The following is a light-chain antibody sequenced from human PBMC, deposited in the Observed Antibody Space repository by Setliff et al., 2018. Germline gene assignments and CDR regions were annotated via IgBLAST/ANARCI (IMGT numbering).Light chain of an antibody. J-gene: IGLJ1*01. CDR3: SSYITSSTPPHV. Sequence: QSALTQPPSVSGAPGQRVTISCTGSSSNMGAGFSVHWYQQLPGTAPKLLIYGDTNRPSGVPDRFSGSKSGTSASLAITGLQAEDEADYYCSSYITSSTPPHVFGAGTKVTVL. CDR1: SSNMGAGFS. V-gene: IGLV1-40*01. CDR2: GDT.